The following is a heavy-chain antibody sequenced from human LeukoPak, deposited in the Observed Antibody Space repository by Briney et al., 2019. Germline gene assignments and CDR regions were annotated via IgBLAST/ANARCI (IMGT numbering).Heavy chain of an antibody. CDR1: GGSISSSSYY. D-gene: IGHD1-26*01. V-gene: IGHV4-39*01. J-gene: IGHJ1*01. Sequence: SETLSLTCTVSGGSISSSSYYWGWIRQPPGKGLEWIGSIYYSGSTYYNPSLKSRVTISVDTSKNQFSLKLSSVTAADTAVYYCARLGGAEYFQHWGQGTLVTVSS. CDR2: IYYSGST. CDR3: ARLGGAEYFQH.